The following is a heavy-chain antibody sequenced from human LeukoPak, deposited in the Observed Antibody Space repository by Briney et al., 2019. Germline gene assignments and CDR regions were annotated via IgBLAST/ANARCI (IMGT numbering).Heavy chain of an antibody. CDR3: AXXXXGRNRGTAYYFDY. CDR2: INHSGST. J-gene: IGHJ4*02. Sequence: PSETLSLTCAVYGGSFSGYYWSWIRQPPGKGLEWIGEINHSGSTNYNPSLKSRVTVSVDTSKNQFSLKLSSVTAADTAVYYCAXXXXGRNRGTAYYFDYWGQGTLVTVSS. D-gene: IGHD3-10*01. CDR1: GGSFSGYY. V-gene: IGHV4-34*01.